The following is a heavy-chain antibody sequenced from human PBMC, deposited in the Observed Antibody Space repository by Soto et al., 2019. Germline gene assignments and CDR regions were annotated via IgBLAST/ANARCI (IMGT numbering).Heavy chain of an antibody. CDR2: IYHSGST. CDR3: ARVKYYGSGSYYNLNWFDP. Sequence: PSETLSLTCAVSGGSISSGGYSWSWIRQPPGKGLEWIGYIYHSGSTYYNPSLKSRVTISVDRSKNQFSLKLSSVTAADTAVYYCARVKYYGSGSYYNLNWFDPWGQGTLVTVSS. V-gene: IGHV4-30-2*01. J-gene: IGHJ5*02. D-gene: IGHD3-10*01. CDR1: GGSISSGGYS.